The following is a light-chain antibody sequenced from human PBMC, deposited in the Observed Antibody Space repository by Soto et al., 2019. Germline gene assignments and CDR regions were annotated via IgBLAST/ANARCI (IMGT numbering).Light chain of an antibody. J-gene: IGKJ1*01. CDR1: QSVSSSY. CDR2: GGS. CDR3: QQYGSSRT. V-gene: IGKV3-20*01. Sequence: EIVLTQSPGTLSLSPGERATLSCRASQSVSSSYLAWYQQKPGQAPRLLIYGGSSRATGIPDRFSGSGSGTDFTLTSSRLEPEDFAVYYCQQYGSSRTFGQGTKVEIK.